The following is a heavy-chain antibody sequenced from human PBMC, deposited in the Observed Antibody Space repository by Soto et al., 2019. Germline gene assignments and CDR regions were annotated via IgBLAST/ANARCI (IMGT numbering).Heavy chain of an antibody. CDR3: ARGDMTTVTTFDY. J-gene: IGHJ4*02. Sequence: ASVKVSCKASGGTFSSYSISWVRQAPGQGLEWMGGIIPIFGTANYAQKFQGRVTITADKSTSTAYMELSSLRSEDTAVYYCARGDMTTVTTFDYWGQGTLVTVSS. CDR2: IIPIFGTA. CDR1: GGTFSSYS. V-gene: IGHV1-69*06. D-gene: IGHD4-4*01.